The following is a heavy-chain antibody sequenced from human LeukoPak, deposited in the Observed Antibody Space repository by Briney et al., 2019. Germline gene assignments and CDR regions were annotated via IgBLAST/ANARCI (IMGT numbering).Heavy chain of an antibody. J-gene: IGHJ5*02. V-gene: IGHV1-2*06. CDR1: GYTFTGYY. Sequence: ASMKVSXKASGYTFTGYYMYWVRQAPGQGLEWMGRINPNSGGTNYAQKFQGRVTMTRDTSISTAYMELSRLRSDDTAVYYCARDLLGSSSRTWGQGTLVTVSS. D-gene: IGHD7-27*01. CDR2: INPNSGGT. CDR3: ARDLLGSSSRT.